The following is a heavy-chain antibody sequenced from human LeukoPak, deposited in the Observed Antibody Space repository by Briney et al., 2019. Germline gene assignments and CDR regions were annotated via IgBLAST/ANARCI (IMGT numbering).Heavy chain of an antibody. J-gene: IGHJ2*01. Sequence: ASVKVSCKASGYTFTSYYMHWVRQAPGQGLEWMGIINPSGGSTSYAQKFQGRVTMTRDTSTSTVYMELSSLRSEDTAAYYCARDRCGGDCYSVTAYFDLWGRGTLVTVSS. CDR2: INPSGGST. CDR3: ARDRCGGDCYSVTAYFDL. V-gene: IGHV1-46*01. D-gene: IGHD2-21*02. CDR1: GYTFTSYY.